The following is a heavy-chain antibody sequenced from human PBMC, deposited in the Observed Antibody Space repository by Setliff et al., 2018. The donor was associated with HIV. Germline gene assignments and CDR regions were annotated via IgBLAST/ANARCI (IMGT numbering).Heavy chain of an antibody. J-gene: IGHJ4*02. CDR1: GYTFTSYG. Sequence: ASVKVSCKASGYTFTSYGISWVRQAPGQGLEWMGWISAYSGNTNYAQKLQGRVTMTTDTSTSTAYMELRSLRSDDTAVYYCARDRGEDYYDSSGYYLVDYWGQGTLVTVSS. CDR2: ISAYSGNT. D-gene: IGHD3-22*01. CDR3: ARDRGEDYYDSSGYYLVDY. V-gene: IGHV1-18*01.